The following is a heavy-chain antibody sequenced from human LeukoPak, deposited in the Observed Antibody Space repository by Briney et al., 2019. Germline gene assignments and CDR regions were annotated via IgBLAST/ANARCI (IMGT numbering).Heavy chain of an antibody. Sequence: ASVKVSCRVSGYTLTELSMHWVRQAPGKGLEWMGGVDPEDGETIYAQKFQGRVTMTEDTSTDTAYMELSSLRSEDTAVYYCATVNCSGGSCWEDYFDYWGQGTLVTVSS. CDR3: ATVNCSGGSCWEDYFDY. J-gene: IGHJ4*02. CDR2: VDPEDGET. V-gene: IGHV1-24*01. CDR1: GYTLTELS. D-gene: IGHD2-15*01.